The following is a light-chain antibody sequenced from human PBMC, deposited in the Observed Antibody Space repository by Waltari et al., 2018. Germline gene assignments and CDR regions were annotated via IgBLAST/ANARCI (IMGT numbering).Light chain of an antibody. CDR2: RNN. CDR3: ASWDDSLNGPV. Sequence: QSVLTQPPSASGTPGQRVTISCSGSRSNIGTNTVNWYQQLPGAAPKVLIYRNNRRPSGVPDRFSGAKSVTSASLAISGLQSEDEAAYFCASWDDSLNGPVFGGGTTLTVL. J-gene: IGLJ3*02. V-gene: IGLV1-44*01. CDR1: RSNIGTNT.